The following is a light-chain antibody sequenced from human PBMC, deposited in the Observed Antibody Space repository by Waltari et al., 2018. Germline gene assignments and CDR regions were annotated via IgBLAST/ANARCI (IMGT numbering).Light chain of an antibody. CDR3: QQYNNWPPGT. CDR1: RSVSVY. CDR2: DAS. J-gene: IGKJ1*01. Sequence: EIVLTQSPATLSLSPGERATLSCRTSRSVSVYLAWYQHKPGPAPRLLLSDASNRATGIPARFSGSGAETDCTLSINNLEPDDSATYYCQQYNNWPPGTFGQGTKVEIK. V-gene: IGKV3-11*01.